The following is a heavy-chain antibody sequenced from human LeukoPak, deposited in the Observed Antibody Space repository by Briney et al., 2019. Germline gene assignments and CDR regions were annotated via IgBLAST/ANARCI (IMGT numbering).Heavy chain of an antibody. CDR2: ISWNSGSI. CDR3: AKDRGYSYGYDAFDI. V-gene: IGHV3-9*01. Sequence: GGSLRLSCAASGFTFDDYAMHWVRQASGKGLEWVSGISWNSGSIGYADSVKGRFTISRDNAKNSLYLQMNSLRAEDTALYYCAKDRGYSYGYDAFDIWGQGTMVTVSS. D-gene: IGHD5-18*01. J-gene: IGHJ3*02. CDR1: GFTFDDYA.